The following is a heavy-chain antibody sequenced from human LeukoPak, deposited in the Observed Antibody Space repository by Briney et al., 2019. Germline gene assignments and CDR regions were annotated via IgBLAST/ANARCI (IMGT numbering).Heavy chain of an antibody. Sequence: GASVKVSCKASGGTFSSYAISWVRQAPGQGLEWMGGIIPIFGTANYAQKFQGRVTTTTDESTITAYMELSSLRSEDTAVYYCARSGYSYDYFDYWGQGTLVTVSS. D-gene: IGHD5-18*01. V-gene: IGHV1-69*05. CDR1: GGTFSSYA. J-gene: IGHJ4*02. CDR3: ARSGYSYDYFDY. CDR2: IIPIFGTA.